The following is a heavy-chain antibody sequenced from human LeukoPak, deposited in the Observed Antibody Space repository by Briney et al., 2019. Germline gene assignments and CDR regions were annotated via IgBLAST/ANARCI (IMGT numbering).Heavy chain of an antibody. V-gene: IGHV3-30*18. CDR1: GFTFSSYG. J-gene: IGHJ4*02. CDR2: MSYDGSNK. Sequence: GGSLRLSCAASGFTFSSYGMHWVRQAPGKGLEWVAVMSYDGSNKYYADSVKGRFTISRDNSKNTLYLQMNSLRAEDTAVYYCAKDAGYYYDSSGYYLDYWGQGTLVTVSS. D-gene: IGHD3-22*01. CDR3: AKDAGYYYDSSGYYLDY.